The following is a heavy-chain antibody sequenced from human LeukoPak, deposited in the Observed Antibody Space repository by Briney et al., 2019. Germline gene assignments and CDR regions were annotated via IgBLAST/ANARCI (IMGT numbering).Heavy chain of an antibody. CDR2: ITGDGGRT. CDR3: AREGPIAVAGYFDY. D-gene: IGHD6-19*01. J-gene: IGHJ4*02. CDR1: GFTFNNYA. Sequence: GSLRLPSAASGFTFNNYAMHWVRPAPGKGLEWVSLITGDGGRTYFADLVKGRFTISRDNSKNSLYLQMNSLRPEDTALYYCAREGPIAVAGYFDYWGRGSLVTASS. V-gene: IGHV3-43*02.